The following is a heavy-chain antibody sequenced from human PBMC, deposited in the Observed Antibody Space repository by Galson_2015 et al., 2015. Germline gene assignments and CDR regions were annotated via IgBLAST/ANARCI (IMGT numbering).Heavy chain of an antibody. CDR3: ARAIVGDAFDI. CDR2: ISSSGSTI. J-gene: IGHJ3*02. V-gene: IGHV3-48*03. Sequence: SLRLSCAASGFTFSSYEMNWVRQAPGKGLEWVSYISSSGSTIYYADSVKGRFTISRDNAKNSLYLQMSSLRAEDTAVYYCARAIVGDAFDIWGQGTMVTVSS. CDR1: GFTFSSYE. D-gene: IGHD2-21*01.